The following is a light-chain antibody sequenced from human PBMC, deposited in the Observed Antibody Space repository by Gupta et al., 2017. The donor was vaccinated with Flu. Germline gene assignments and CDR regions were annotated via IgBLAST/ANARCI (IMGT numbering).Light chain of an antibody. CDR3: QQCNNWPWT. J-gene: IGKJ1*01. Sequence: GEGATLSGRASQGVSRDLAWYQQKPGQAPRLLIYITSTRATGIPARFSGSGSETEFTLTISSLQSEDCAVYYCQQCNNWPWTFGRGTKVEIK. V-gene: IGKV3-15*01. CDR1: QGVSRD. CDR2: ITS.